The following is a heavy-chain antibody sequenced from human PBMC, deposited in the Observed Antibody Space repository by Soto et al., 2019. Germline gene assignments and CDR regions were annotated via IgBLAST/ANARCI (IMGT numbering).Heavy chain of an antibody. D-gene: IGHD3-22*01. Sequence: PGGSLRLSCAASGFTFSSYAMSWVRQAPGKGLEWVSAISGSGGSTYYADSVKGRFTISRDNGKNSLILQMNSLRDEDTVVYYCARVVGVIPRGYYYAMDVWGQGTTVTVSS. CDR2: ISGSGGST. J-gene: IGHJ6*02. CDR3: ARVVGVIPRGYYYAMDV. V-gene: IGHV3-23*01. CDR1: GFTFSSYA.